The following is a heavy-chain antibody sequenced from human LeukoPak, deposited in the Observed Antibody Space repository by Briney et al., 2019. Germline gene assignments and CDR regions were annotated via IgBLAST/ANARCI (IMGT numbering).Heavy chain of an antibody. V-gene: IGHV1-18*01. J-gene: IGHJ6*03. CDR2: ISPYTTKT. CDR3: AREGGVGPTAPPDYYSYQMDV. CDR1: GYTFISYG. Sequence: ASVKVSCKASGYTFISYGITWVRQAPGQGLEWMGWISPYTTKTNYVQKLQGRVTMTKDTSTSTAYMELRSLRSDDTAVYYCAREGGVGPTAPPDYYSYQMDVWGKGTTVTVSS. D-gene: IGHD1-26*01.